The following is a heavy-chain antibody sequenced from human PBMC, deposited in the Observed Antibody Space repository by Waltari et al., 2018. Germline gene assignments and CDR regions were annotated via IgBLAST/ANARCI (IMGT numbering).Heavy chain of an antibody. D-gene: IGHD1-1*01. CDR2: FYYSGNT. J-gene: IGHJ3*02. CDR3: VRHPGRGYRDGFDI. CDR1: GDSISSSSFY. V-gene: IGHV4-39*01. Sequence: QLQLQESGPRLVKPSETLSLTCTVSGDSISSSSFYWGWIRQPPGKGLEWIGSFYYSGNTYYNPSLKSVVTISVDTSKNQFSRRLSSVTAADTVVYYCVRHPGRGYRDGFDIWGQGTMVTVS.